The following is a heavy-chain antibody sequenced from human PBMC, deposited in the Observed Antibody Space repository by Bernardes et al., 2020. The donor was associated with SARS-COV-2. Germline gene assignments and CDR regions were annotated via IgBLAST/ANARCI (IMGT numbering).Heavy chain of an antibody. CDR2: IYHSGST. D-gene: IGHD2-2*01. CDR3: ASRRRLGYCSSTSCYGGDY. CDR1: GYSISSGYY. Sequence: SETLSLTCAVSGYSISSGYYWGWIRQPPGKGLEWIGSIYHSGSTYYNPSLKRRVTISVDTSKNQFSLKLSSVTAADTAVYYCASRRRLGYCSSTSCYGGDYWGQGTLVTVSS. J-gene: IGHJ4*02. V-gene: IGHV4-38-2*01.